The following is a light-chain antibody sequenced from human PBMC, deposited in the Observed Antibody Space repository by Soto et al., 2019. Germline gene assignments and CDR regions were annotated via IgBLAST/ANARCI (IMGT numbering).Light chain of an antibody. CDR1: SSDVGGYNY. Sequence: QSALTQPRSVSGSPGQSVTISCTGTSSDVGGYNYVSWYQQYPGKVPKVMIYDVSKRPSGVPDRFSGSKSGNTASLTISGLQAEDEADYYCCSCADSYTLGFGGGTKRPVL. J-gene: IGLJ3*02. CDR3: CSCADSYTLG. CDR2: DVS. V-gene: IGLV2-11*01.